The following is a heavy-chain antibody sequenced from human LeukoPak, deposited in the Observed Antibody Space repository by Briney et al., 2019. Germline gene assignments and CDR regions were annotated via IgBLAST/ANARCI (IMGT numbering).Heavy chain of an antibody. D-gene: IGHD6-19*01. CDR1: GFTFIDYD. CDR2: IGIRGDT. CDR3: ARGGIQVSGIDEFDY. J-gene: IGHJ4*02. V-gene: IGHV3-13*01. Sequence: GGSLRLSCAASGFTFIDYDMHWVRQVIGKGLEWVSAIGIRGDTHYSGSVKGRFTISRENAESSLYLQMNSLRAEDTAVYYCARGGIQVSGIDEFDYWAREPWSPSP.